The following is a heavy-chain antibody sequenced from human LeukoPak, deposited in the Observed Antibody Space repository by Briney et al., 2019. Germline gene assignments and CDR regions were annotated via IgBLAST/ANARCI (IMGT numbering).Heavy chain of an antibody. V-gene: IGHV4-34*01. Sequence: SKTLSLTCAVYSGSFSGYYSSWIRQPPGKGLEWIGEINHSGSTSYNPSLKSRLTISKDKSKNQFSLKLTSVTVADTAVYFCARVKAVAGTLPHLLDYWGQGTLVTVSS. D-gene: IGHD6-19*01. CDR1: SGSFSGYY. CDR3: ARVKAVAGTLPHLLDY. CDR2: INHSGST. J-gene: IGHJ4*02.